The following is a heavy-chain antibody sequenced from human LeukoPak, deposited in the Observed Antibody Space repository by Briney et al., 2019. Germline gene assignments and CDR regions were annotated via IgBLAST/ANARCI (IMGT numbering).Heavy chain of an antibody. D-gene: IGHD3-3*01. CDR1: GYTFTSYG. Sequence: ASVKVSCKASGYTFTSYGINWVRQAPGQGLEWMGWISAYNGNTNYAQKLQGRVTMTTDTSTSTAYMELRSLGADDTAVYYCARSNDDFRSGFYRGYFDYWGQGTLITVSS. J-gene: IGHJ4*02. V-gene: IGHV1-18*01. CDR2: ISAYNGNT. CDR3: ARSNDDFRSGFYRGYFDY.